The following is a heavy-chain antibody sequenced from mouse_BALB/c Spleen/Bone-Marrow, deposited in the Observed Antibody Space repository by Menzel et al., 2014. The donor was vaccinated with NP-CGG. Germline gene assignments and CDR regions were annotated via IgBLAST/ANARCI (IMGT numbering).Heavy chain of an antibody. CDR3: AREGPLDY. V-gene: IGHV1S81*02. Sequence: QVQLQQPGAELVKPGASVKLSCKASGYTFTSYWMHWVKQGPGQGLEWIGEINPSNGRTNYNEKFKSKATLTVDKSSSTAYMQLGSLTSEDSEVYYCAREGPLDYWGQGTTLTVSS. J-gene: IGHJ2*01. CDR1: GYTFTSYW. CDR2: INPSNGRT. D-gene: IGHD6-1*01.